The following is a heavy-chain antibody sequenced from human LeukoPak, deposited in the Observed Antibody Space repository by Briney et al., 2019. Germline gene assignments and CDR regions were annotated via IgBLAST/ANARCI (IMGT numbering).Heavy chain of an antibody. V-gene: IGHV1-2*02. Sequence: ASVKVSCKASGYTFTSYGISWVRQAPGQGLEWMGWINPNSGGTNYAQKFQGRVTMTRDTPISTAYMDLSSLRSEDTAVYYCAREIGPIQLHLWGSAFDYWGQGTLVTVSS. CDR1: GYTFTSYG. CDR2: INPNSGGT. CDR3: AREIGPIQLHLWGSAFDY. D-gene: IGHD5-18*01. J-gene: IGHJ4*02.